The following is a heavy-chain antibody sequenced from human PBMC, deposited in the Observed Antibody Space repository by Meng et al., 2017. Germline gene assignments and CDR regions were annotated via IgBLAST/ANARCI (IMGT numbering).Heavy chain of an antibody. Sequence: EVQLVESVGGWGTPGGALRLSCAASGFTFSSYSISSVRQAPGKGLEWVSSISSSSSYIYYADSVKGRFTISRDNAKNSLYLQMNSLRAEDTAVYYCARDNPHLYWGQGTLVTVSS. CDR3: ARDNPHLY. V-gene: IGHV3-21*01. CDR1: GFTFSSYS. J-gene: IGHJ4*02. CDR2: ISSSSSYI.